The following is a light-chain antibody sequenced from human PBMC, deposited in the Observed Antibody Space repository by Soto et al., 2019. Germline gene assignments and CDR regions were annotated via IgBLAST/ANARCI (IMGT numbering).Light chain of an antibody. CDR2: GAS. V-gene: IGKV3-20*01. CDR1: QSVSSNY. Sequence: DIVLTQSPGTLSLSPGERATLSCWASQSVSSNYLAWYQQKPGQAPRLLIYGASSRATGIPDRFSGNGSGTDFTLTITRLEPEDFAVYYCQQYGSSPRTFGQGTKVDIK. J-gene: IGKJ1*01. CDR3: QQYGSSPRT.